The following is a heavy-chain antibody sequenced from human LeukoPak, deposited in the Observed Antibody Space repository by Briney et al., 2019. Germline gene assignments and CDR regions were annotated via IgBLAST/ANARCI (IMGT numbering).Heavy chain of an antibody. Sequence: SETLSLTCTVSGGSISSYYWSWIRQPPGKGLEWIGYIYYSGSTNYNPSLKSRVTISVDTSKNQFSLKLSSVTAADTAVYYCARSRTTAYYFDYWGQGTLVTVSS. J-gene: IGHJ4*02. D-gene: IGHD1-7*01. CDR2: IYYSGST. CDR1: GGSISSYY. CDR3: ARSRTTAYYFDY. V-gene: IGHV4-59*01.